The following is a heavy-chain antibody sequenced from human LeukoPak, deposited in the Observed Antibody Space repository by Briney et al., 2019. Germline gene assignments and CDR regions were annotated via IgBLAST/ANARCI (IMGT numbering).Heavy chain of an antibody. V-gene: IGHV1-2*02. D-gene: IGHD3-9*01. CDR2: INPNSGGT. J-gene: IGHJ4*02. CDR3: ATGSTIFGYY. CDR1: GYTFTGYY. Sequence: ASVKVSCKASGYTFTGYYMHWVRQAPGQGLEWMGWINPNSGGTNYAQDFQGRVTMTRDTSISTAYMDLSRLTSDDTAVYYCATGSTIFGYYWGQGTQVTVSS.